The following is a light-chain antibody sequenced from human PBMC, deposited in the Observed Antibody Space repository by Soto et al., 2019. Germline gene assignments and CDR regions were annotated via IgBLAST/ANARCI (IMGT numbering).Light chain of an antibody. J-gene: IGKJ4*01. CDR1: QGVGND. CDR2: AAS. CDR3: FQHNSYPFT. Sequence: DIQMTQSPSSLSASIGDRVTITCRASQGVGNDLVWFQQKAGKAPERLIFAASNLQSGVPSRFSGSGSGTDFTLTIISLQPEDFATYYCFQHNSYPFTFGGGTQMEIK. V-gene: IGKV1-17*01.